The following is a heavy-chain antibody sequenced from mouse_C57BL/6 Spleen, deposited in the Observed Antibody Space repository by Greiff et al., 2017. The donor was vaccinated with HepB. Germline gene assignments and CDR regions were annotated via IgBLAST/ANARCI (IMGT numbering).Heavy chain of an antibody. CDR3: ARSPYYGRDFDY. J-gene: IGHJ2*01. Sequence: EVQVVESGGGLVKPGGSLKLSCAASGFTFSDYGMHWVRQAPEKGLEWVAYISSGSSTIYYADTVKGRFTISRDNAKNTLFLQMTSLRSEDTAMDYCARSPYYGRDFDYWGQGTTLTVSS. D-gene: IGHD1-1*01. V-gene: IGHV5-17*01. CDR2: ISSGSSTI. CDR1: GFTFSDYG.